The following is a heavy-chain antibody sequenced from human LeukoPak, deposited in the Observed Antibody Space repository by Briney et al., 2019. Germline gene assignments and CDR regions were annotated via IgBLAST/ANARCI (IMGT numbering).Heavy chain of an antibody. CDR3: ARTQPPYHGRLDS. Sequence: PGRSLRLSCAASGFTFSSYDMHWVRQATGKGLEWVSGIGIAGDTHYPDSVRGRFTIFRENAKNSLYLQMNSLRAEDTAVYYCARTQPPYHGRLDSWGQGILVTVSS. CDR1: GFTFSSYD. D-gene: IGHD3-16*01. V-gene: IGHV3-13*01. J-gene: IGHJ5*01. CDR2: IGIAGDT.